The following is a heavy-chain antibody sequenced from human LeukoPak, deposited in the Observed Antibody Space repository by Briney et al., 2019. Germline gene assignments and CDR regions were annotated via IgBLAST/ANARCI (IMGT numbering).Heavy chain of an antibody. J-gene: IGHJ3*01. Sequence: GGSLRLSCAASGFILRHYSMNWVRQAPGKGLECVASISSTGTYIYYSDSVKGRFTISRDNANNSLSLHMNSLRAEDTAVYYCAKVFRILNDAFDVWGQGTMVTVSS. CDR1: GFILRHYS. V-gene: IGHV3-21*01. CDR2: ISSTGTYI. D-gene: IGHD2-15*01. CDR3: AKVFRILNDAFDV.